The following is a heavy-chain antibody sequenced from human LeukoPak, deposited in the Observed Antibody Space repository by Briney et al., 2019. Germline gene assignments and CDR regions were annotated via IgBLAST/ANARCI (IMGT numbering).Heavy chain of an antibody. Sequence: VTVSLTCAVYRGSLSWYYWSWIRQPRGKGLEWIGAIDHSGSTNYNPSLKSRVTISVDTSKNQFSLKLSSVTAADTAVYYCARDPSYGYLGRINWFDPWGQGTLVTVSS. V-gene: IGHV4-34*01. CDR2: IDHSGST. CDR1: RGSLSWYY. D-gene: IGHD5-18*01. CDR3: ARDPSYGYLGRINWFDP. J-gene: IGHJ5*02.